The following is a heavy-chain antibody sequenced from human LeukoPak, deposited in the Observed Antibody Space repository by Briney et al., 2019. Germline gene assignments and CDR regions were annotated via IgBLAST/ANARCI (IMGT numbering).Heavy chain of an antibody. CDR3: TPLGGDSSGYYPRG. Sequence: PGGSLRLSCAASGFTFSGSTMHWVRQASGKGLEWVGRIRSKANSYATAYAASVKGRFTISRDDSKNTAYLQLNSLKTEDTAVYYCTPLGGDSSGYYPRGGGQGTLVTVSS. V-gene: IGHV3-73*01. CDR1: GFTFSGST. CDR2: IRSKANSYAT. J-gene: IGHJ4*02. D-gene: IGHD3-22*01.